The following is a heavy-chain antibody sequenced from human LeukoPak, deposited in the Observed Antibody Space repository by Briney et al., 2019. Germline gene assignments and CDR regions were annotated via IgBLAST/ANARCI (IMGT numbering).Heavy chain of an antibody. CDR2: INWNGGST. CDR3: ARGLATFTP. D-gene: IGHD5-12*01. CDR1: GFTFSSYS. V-gene: IGHV3-20*01. Sequence: GGSLRLSCAASGFTFSSYSMNWVRQAPGKGLEWVSGINWNGGSTGYADSVKGRFTISRDNAKNSLYLQMNSLRAEDTALYHCARGLATFTPWGQGTLVTVSS. J-gene: IGHJ4*02.